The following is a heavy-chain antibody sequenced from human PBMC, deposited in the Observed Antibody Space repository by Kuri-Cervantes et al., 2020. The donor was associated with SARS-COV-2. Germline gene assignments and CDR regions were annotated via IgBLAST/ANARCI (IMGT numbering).Heavy chain of an antibody. J-gene: IGHJ4*02. CDR3: ARGVDYDFWSGYIY. V-gene: IGHV4-30-4*08. CDR1: GGSISSGGYY. CDR2: IYYSGST. D-gene: IGHD3-3*01. Sequence: SETLSLTCTVSGGSISSGGYYWSWIRQPPGKGLEWIGYIYYSGSTYYNPSLKSRVTISVDTSKNQFSLKLSSVTAADTAVYYCARGVDYDFWSGYIYWGQGTLVTVSS.